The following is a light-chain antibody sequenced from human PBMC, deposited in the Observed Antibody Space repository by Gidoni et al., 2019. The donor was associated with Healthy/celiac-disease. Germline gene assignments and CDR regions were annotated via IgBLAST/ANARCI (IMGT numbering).Light chain of an antibody. CDR3: CSYAGSSTWVV. V-gene: IGLV2-23*02. Sequence: QSALTQPASVSGSPGQSLTISCTGTSSDVGSDTLVSWYQQHTGKAPKLMIYEVSKRPSGVSNRVSGSKSGNTASLTISGLQAEDEADYYCCSYAGSSTWVVFGGGTKLTVL. CDR2: EVS. CDR1: SSDVGSDTL. J-gene: IGLJ2*01.